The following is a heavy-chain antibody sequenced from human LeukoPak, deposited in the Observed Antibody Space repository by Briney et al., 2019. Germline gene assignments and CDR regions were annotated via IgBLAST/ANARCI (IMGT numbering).Heavy chain of an antibody. CDR2: IFYNGNT. D-gene: IGHD5-12*01. V-gene: IGHV4-59*01. CDR3: ARVATTLDSWFDK. J-gene: IGHJ5*02. CDR1: GASFSSYY. Sequence: PSETLSLTCTVSGASFSSYYWSWLRQPPGKGLEWIAYIFYNGNTKYNPSLKSRVTISVDTSKNQFSLKLSSVTAADTAVYYCARVATTLDSWFDKWGQGTLVTVSS.